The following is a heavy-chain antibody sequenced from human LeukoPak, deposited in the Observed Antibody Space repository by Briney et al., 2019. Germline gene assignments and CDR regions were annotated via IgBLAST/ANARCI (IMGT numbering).Heavy chain of an antibody. CDR3: TREDYGDASIDS. V-gene: IGHV4-39*07. Sequence: SETLSLTCTVSGGSISGGGYYWDSIRQPPREGLECIGSIYYSGCTYYNPSLKSRVTMAVNTSKNQFSLRLTSVTAADTAVYFCTREDYGDASIDSWGQGTLVTVSS. J-gene: IGHJ4*02. CDR2: IYYSGCT. D-gene: IGHD4-17*01. CDR1: GGSISGGGYY.